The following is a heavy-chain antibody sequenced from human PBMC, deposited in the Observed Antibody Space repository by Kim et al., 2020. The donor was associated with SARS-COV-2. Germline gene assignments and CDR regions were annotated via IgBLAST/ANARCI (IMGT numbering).Heavy chain of an antibody. Sequence: GGSLRLSCAASGFYFSSEAMNWVRQAPGKGLEWVALISGSGSVTYYLDSVRGRFTISRDNSKNTLYLQMNSLTAEDTAVYYCVKAKYGSTWYFGYWGPGT. J-gene: IGHJ4*02. CDR3: VKAKYGSTWYFGY. D-gene: IGHD3-10*01. CDR2: ISGSGSVT. CDR1: GFYFSSEA. V-gene: IGHV3-23*01.